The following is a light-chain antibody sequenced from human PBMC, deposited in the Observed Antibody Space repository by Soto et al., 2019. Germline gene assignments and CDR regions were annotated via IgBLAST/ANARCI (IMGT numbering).Light chain of an antibody. CDR3: QQRSNWPVT. J-gene: IGKJ1*01. CDR2: DAS. V-gene: IGKV3-11*01. CDR1: QSVSTY. Sequence: EIVLTQSPATLSLSPGERATLSCRASQSVSTYLAWYQQKPGQAPWLLIYDASSRATGIPARFSGSGSGTEFTLTISSLEPEDFALYYCQQRSNWPVTFGQGTRVEIK.